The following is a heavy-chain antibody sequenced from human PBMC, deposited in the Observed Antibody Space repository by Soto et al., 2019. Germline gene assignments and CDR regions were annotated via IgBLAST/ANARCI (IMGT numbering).Heavy chain of an antibody. J-gene: IGHJ4*02. Sequence: SVKVSCKASGFTFSSSAVQWVRQARGQRLEWIGWIVVGSGNTNYAQKFQERVTISRDMSTSTAYIELSSLRSEDTAVYYCAAYSSGWTGFVYWGQGALVTVSS. D-gene: IGHD6-19*01. V-gene: IGHV1-58*01. CDR1: GFTFSSSA. CDR2: IVVGSGNT. CDR3: AAYSSGWTGFVY.